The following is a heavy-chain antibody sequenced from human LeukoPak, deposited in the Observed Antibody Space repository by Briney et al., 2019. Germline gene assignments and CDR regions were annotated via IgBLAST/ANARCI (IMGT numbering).Heavy chain of an antibody. D-gene: IGHD3-22*01. CDR2: ISYDGSNK. Sequence: LPGGSLRLSCGASGFTFSSYGIHWVRQAPGKGLEWVAVISYDGSNKYYADSVKGRFSISRDNSKNTLSLQMNSLRAEDTAVYYCAKDGGYDSSGYYDYWGQGTLVTVSS. J-gene: IGHJ4*02. CDR3: AKDGGYDSSGYYDY. CDR1: GFTFSSYG. V-gene: IGHV3-30*18.